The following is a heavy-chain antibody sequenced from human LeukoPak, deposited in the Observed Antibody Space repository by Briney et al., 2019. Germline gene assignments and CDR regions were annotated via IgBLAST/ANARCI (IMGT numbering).Heavy chain of an antibody. CDR3: ASFGAGGNVNYFDY. D-gene: IGHD4-23*01. CDR1: GFTFSSYA. Sequence: GGSLRLACAASGFTFSSYAMSCVRQAPGKGLEWVSYISSGSSTIYYADSVKGRFTISRDNAKNSLYLQMNSLRDEDTAVYYCASFGAGGNVNYFDYWGQGTLVTVSS. V-gene: IGHV3-48*02. CDR2: ISSGSSTI. J-gene: IGHJ4*02.